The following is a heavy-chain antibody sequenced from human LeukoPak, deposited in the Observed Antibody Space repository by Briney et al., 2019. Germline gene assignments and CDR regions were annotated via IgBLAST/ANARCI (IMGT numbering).Heavy chain of an antibody. CDR3: VRASRNYGGNGIFDH. Sequence: PGGSLRLSCAASGFTFSSYWMHWVRQAPGKGLVWVSHINSDGSSTSYADSVKGRFTISRDNAKNTLYLQMNSLRAEDTAVYYCVRASRNYGGNGIFDHWGQGTLVTVSS. CDR2: INSDGSST. V-gene: IGHV3-74*01. CDR1: GFTFSSYW. D-gene: IGHD4-23*01. J-gene: IGHJ4*02.